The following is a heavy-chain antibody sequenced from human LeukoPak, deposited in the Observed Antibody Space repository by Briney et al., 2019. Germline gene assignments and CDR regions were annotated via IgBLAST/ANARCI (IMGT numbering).Heavy chain of an antibody. CDR2: IYSGGST. CDR1: GFTVSSNY. V-gene: IGHV3-53*01. D-gene: IGHD2-21*02. Sequence: PGGSLRLSCAASGFTVSSNYMSWVRQAPGKGLEWVSVIYSGGSTYYADSVKGRFTISRDNSKNTLYLQMNSLRAEDTAVYYCVAYCGGDCPPRDYWGQGTLVTVSS. CDR3: VAYCGGDCPPRDY. J-gene: IGHJ4*02.